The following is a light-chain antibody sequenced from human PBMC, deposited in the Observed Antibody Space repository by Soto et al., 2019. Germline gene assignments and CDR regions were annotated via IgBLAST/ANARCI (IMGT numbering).Light chain of an antibody. J-gene: IGKJ4*01. CDR1: QGISSA. Sequence: AIQLTQSPSSLSASVGDRVTITCRASQGISSALAWYQQKPGKAPKLLIYDASSLESGVPSRFSGSASGPDFTLTISSLQPVDFATYYCQPYNSYPLTFGGGTKVEIK. V-gene: IGKV1-13*02. CDR3: QPYNSYPLT. CDR2: DAS.